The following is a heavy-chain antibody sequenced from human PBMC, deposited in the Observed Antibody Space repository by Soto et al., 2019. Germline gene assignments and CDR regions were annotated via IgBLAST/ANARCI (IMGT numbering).Heavy chain of an antibody. J-gene: IGHJ4*02. Sequence: ASVKVSCKVSGYIFTGHYIHWVRQAPGHGLEWMGWINPDNGATDYAQKFQDWVTMTRDTSMSTAFIEFRRLKPDDTAVYYCTRGRGRGWYPTSAFDSWGQGTPVTVSS. CDR3: TRGRGRGWYPTSAFDS. D-gene: IGHD6-19*01. CDR1: GYIFTGHY. V-gene: IGHV1-2*04. CDR2: INPDNGAT.